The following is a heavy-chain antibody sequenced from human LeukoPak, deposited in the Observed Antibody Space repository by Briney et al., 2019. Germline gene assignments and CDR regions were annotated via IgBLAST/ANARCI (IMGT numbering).Heavy chain of an antibody. J-gene: IGHJ4*02. CDR3: ARGIDRLRYFDWGEANFDY. D-gene: IGHD3-9*01. Sequence: GASVKVSCKASGYTFTSYGISWVRQAPGQGLEWMGWISAYNGNTNYAQKLQGRVTMTTDTSTSTAYMELRSLRSDDTAVYYCARGIDRLRYFDWGEANFDYWGQGTLVTVSS. CDR2: ISAYNGNT. V-gene: IGHV1-18*01. CDR1: GYTFTSYG.